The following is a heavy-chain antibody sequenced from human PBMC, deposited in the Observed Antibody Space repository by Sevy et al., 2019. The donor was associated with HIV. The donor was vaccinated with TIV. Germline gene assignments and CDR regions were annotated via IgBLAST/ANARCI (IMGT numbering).Heavy chain of an antibody. Sequence: GGSLRLSCAAAGFTFSNYWMHWVRQVPGKGLVWVSRIDTDGGGARYADSVKGRFTVSRDNARNTLYLQMNSVKVEDTGVYYCAREGTEFGAEFDYWGQGNLVTVSS. D-gene: IGHD3-10*01. J-gene: IGHJ4*02. CDR3: AREGTEFGAEFDY. V-gene: IGHV3-74*01. CDR1: GFTFSNYW. CDR2: IDTDGGGA.